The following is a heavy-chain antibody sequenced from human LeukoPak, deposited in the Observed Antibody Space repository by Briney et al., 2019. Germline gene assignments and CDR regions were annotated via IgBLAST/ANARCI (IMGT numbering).Heavy chain of an antibody. Sequence: ASVKVSCKASGYTFTSYYMHWVRQAPGQGLEWMGIINPSGGSTSYTQMLQGRVTMTRDMSTTTVYMELSSLRSEDTAVYYCARESTVTTSFLGRYYYYYYMDVWGKGTTVTVSS. V-gene: IGHV1-46*01. CDR3: ARESTVTTSFLGRYYYYYYMDV. CDR2: INPSGGST. D-gene: IGHD4-17*01. J-gene: IGHJ6*03. CDR1: GYTFTSYY.